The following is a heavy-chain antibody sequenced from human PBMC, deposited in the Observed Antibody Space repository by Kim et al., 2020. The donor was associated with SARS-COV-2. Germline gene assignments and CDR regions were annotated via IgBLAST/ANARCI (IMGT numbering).Heavy chain of an antibody. J-gene: IGHJ6*02. V-gene: IGHV3-21*01. D-gene: IGHD3-10*01. Sequence: GGSLRLSCAASGFTFSSYSMNWVRQAPGKGLEWVSSISSSSSYIYYADSVKGRFTISRDNAKNSLYLQMNSLRAEDTAVYYCAREGTMVRGVIGCMDVWGHGTTVTVSS. CDR3: AREGTMVRGVIGCMDV. CDR2: ISSSSSYI. CDR1: GFTFSSYS.